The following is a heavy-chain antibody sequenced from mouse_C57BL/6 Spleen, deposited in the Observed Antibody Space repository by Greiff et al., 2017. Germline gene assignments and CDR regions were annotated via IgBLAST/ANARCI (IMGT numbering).Heavy chain of an antibody. V-gene: IGHV5-17*01. CDR2: ISRGSSTI. D-gene: IGHD1-1*01. CDR1: GFTFSDYG. Sequence: DVMLVESGGGLVKPGGSLKLSCAASGFTFSDYGMHWVRQAPEKGLEWVAYISRGSSTIYYADTVKGRFTISRDNTTNTLFLQMTSLRSEDTAMYYCARRYRSSYHYAMDDWGQGPSVTVSS. J-gene: IGHJ4*01. CDR3: ARRYRSSYHYAMDD.